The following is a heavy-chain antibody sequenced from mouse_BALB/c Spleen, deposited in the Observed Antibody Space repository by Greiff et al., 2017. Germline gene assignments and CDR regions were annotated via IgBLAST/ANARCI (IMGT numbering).Heavy chain of an antibody. CDR3: ARSGEEYYVDD. V-gene: IGHV1-61*01. Sequence: QVQLQQPGAELVRPGASVKLSCKASGYSFTSYWMNWVKQRPGHGLEWLGMIHPSDSATRLNQKFKDKATLTVDKSSSTAYMQLSSPTSEDSAVYYCARSGEEYYVDDGGQGTTLTGAS. J-gene: IGHJ2*01. CDR1: GYSFTSYW. D-gene: IGHD3-1*01. CDR2: IHPSDSAT.